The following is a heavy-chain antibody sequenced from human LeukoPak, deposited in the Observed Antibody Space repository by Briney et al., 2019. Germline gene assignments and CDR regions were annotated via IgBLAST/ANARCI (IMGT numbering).Heavy chain of an antibody. Sequence: SETLSLTCTVSGGSISSSTYYWGWIRQPAGKGLEWIGRIYTSGSTNYNPSLKSRVTISVDTSKNQFSLKLSSVTAADTAVYYCARGSMVRGVMGFDYWGQGTLVTVSS. V-gene: IGHV4-61*02. D-gene: IGHD3-10*01. CDR1: GGSISSSTYY. J-gene: IGHJ4*02. CDR2: IYTSGST. CDR3: ARGSMVRGVMGFDY.